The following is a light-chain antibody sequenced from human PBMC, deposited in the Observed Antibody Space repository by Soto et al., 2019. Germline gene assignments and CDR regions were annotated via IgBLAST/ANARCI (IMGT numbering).Light chain of an antibody. V-gene: IGLV1-40*01. CDR1: SSNIGAGYD. CDR2: ANS. CDR3: QSYDSGLSGYV. Sequence: QSVLTQPPSVSGAPGQRVTISCTGSSSNIGAGYDVHWYQQFPGKAPKLLIYANSNRPSGVPDRFSGSKSGTSASLAITGLQAEDEADYYCQSYDSGLSGYVFGIGTKSPS. J-gene: IGLJ1*01.